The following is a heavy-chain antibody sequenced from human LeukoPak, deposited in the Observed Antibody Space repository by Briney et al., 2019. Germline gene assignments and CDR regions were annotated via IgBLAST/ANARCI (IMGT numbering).Heavy chain of an antibody. D-gene: IGHD5-12*01. CDR3: AGVFVAMGYGAFDI. CDR1: GYTFTSYG. CDR2: ISAYNGNT. V-gene: IGHV1-18*01. Sequence: ASVKVSCKASGYTFTSYGISWVRQAPGQGLEWMGWISAYNGNTNYAQKLQGRVTMTTDTSTSTAYMELRSLRSDDTAVYYCAGVFVAMGYGAFDIWGQGTMVTVSS. J-gene: IGHJ3*02.